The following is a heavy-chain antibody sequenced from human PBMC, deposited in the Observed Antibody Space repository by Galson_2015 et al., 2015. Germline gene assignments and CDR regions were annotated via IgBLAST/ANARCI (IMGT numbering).Heavy chain of an antibody. CDR1: GYTFTGYY. Sequence: SVKVSCKSSGYTFTGYYMHWVRQAPGQRLEWMGWINAGNGNTKYSQKFQGRVTITRDTSASTAYMELSSLRSEDTAVYYCARAHTQYSGSYRDYWGQGTLVTVSS. CDR2: INAGNGNT. J-gene: IGHJ4*02. D-gene: IGHD1-26*01. V-gene: IGHV1-3*01. CDR3: ARAHTQYSGSYRDY.